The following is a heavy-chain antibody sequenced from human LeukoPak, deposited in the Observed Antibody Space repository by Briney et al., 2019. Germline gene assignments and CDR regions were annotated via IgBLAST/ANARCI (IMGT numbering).Heavy chain of an antibody. J-gene: IGHJ4*02. CDR3: ARDAKTYYYDSSGYCDY. V-gene: IGHV3-9*01. Sequence: QAGGSLRLSCVASGFTFDDYAMHWVRQAPGKGLEWVSGITWNSGYIGYADSVKGRFTISRDNAKNSLYLQMNSLRAEDTAVYYCARDAKTYYYDSSGYCDYWGQGTLVTVSS. D-gene: IGHD3-22*01. CDR2: ITWNSGYI. CDR1: GFTFDDYA.